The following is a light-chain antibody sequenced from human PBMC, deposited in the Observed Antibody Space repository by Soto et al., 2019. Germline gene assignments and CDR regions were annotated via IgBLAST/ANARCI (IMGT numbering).Light chain of an antibody. CDR2: AAS. CDR3: QKYNSDPWT. CDR1: QSISSY. Sequence: DIQMTQSPSSLSASVGDRVTITCRASQSISSYLNWYQQKPGKAPKLLIYAASSLQSGVPSRFSGSGSGTDFTLTISSLQPEDVATYYCQKYNSDPWTFGQGTKVDNK. V-gene: IGKV1-27*01. J-gene: IGKJ1*01.